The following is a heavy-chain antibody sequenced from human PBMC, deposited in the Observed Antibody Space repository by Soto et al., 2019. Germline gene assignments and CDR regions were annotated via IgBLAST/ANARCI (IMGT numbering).Heavy chain of an antibody. D-gene: IGHD3-22*01. CDR1: GYTFTSYG. CDR3: ARDRGYYDSSGYDY. J-gene: IGHJ4*02. Sequence: QVQLVQSGAEVKKPGASVKVSCKASGYTFTSYGISWVRQAPGQGLEWMGWISAYNGNTNYAQKLQGRVTMTTDTXKSTAFMELRSLRSDDTAVYYSARDRGYYDSSGYDYWGQGTLVTVSS. CDR2: ISAYNGNT. V-gene: IGHV1-18*01.